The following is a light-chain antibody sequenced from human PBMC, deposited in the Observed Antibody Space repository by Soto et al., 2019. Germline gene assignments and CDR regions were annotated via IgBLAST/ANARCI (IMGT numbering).Light chain of an antibody. V-gene: IGKV3-20*01. CDR3: QQYGSSPRT. J-gene: IGKJ1*01. CDR1: QSIRNSA. CDR2: DAS. Sequence: EIVLTQSPGTLPLSPGERATLSCRASQSIRNSALAWYQQKPGQPPSLLIYDASTRATGIADRFSGGGSGTDFTLTISRLEPEDFALYYCQQYGSSPRTFGQGTQVE.